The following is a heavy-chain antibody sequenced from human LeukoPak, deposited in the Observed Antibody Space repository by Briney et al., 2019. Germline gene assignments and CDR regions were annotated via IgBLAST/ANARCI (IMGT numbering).Heavy chain of an antibody. V-gene: IGHV3-21*01. J-gene: IGHJ4*02. CDR2: ISTSGTYT. D-gene: IGHD3-10*01. CDR1: GLTFSSFG. CDR3: ARDDRGVIDY. Sequence: GGSLRLSCAASGLTFSSFGLTWVRRAPGRGLEWVSSISTSGTYTYYADSVKGRFTVSRDYAKNSLYLQMNSLRAEDTALYYCARDDRGVIDYWGQGSLVTVSS.